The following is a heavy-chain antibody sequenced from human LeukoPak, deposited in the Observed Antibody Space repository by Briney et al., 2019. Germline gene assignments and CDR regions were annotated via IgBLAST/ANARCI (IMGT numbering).Heavy chain of an antibody. Sequence: GGSLRLSCAASGFTFSSYAMSWVRQAPGKGLEWVSAISGSGGSTYYADSVKGRFTISRDNSKNTPYLQMNSLRAEDTAVYYCAKGGYPSTSYYYYYYMDVWGKGTTVTVSS. D-gene: IGHD3-16*02. CDR2: ISGSGGST. CDR1: GFTFSSYA. CDR3: AKGGYPSTSYYYYYYMDV. J-gene: IGHJ6*03. V-gene: IGHV3-23*01.